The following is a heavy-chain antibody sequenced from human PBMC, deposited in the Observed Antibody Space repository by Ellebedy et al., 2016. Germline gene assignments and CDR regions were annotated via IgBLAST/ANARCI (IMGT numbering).Heavy chain of an antibody. CDR1: GLTFSSYG. CDR3: ARDLRDIVVVPAAESTANYGMDV. Sequence: GESLKISXAASGLTFSSYGMHWVRQAPGKGLEWVAVIWYDGSNKYYADSVKGRFTISRDNSKNTLYLQMNSLRAEDTAVYYCARDLRDIVVVPAAESTANYGMDVWGQGTTVTVSS. D-gene: IGHD2-2*01. J-gene: IGHJ6*02. CDR2: IWYDGSNK. V-gene: IGHV3-33*01.